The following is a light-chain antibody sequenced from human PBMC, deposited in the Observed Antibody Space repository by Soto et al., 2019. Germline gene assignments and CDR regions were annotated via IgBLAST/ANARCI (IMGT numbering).Light chain of an antibody. CDR2: GAS. CDR3: QHYGSSPWT. Sequence: DIVLTQSPGTLSLSPGERATLSCRASQSVSSSYLAWYQQKPGQAPRPLIYGASSRAIGIPDRFSGSGSGTDFTLTISRLEPDDFAVYYCQHYGSSPWTFGQGTKVAIK. V-gene: IGKV3-20*01. CDR1: QSVSSSY. J-gene: IGKJ1*01.